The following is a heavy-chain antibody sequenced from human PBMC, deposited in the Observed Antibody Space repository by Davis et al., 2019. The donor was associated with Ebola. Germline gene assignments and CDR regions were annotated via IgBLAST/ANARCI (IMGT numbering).Heavy chain of an antibody. CDR2: IYHSGST. CDR1: GGSISSSNW. Sequence: PSETLSLTCAVSGGSISSSNWWSWVRQPPGKGLEWIGEIYHSGSTNYNPSLKSRVTISVDTSKNQFSLKLSSVTAADTAVYYCARGYDSRGWFDPWGQGTLVTVSS. D-gene: IGHD3-22*01. CDR3: ARGYDSRGWFDP. V-gene: IGHV4-4*02. J-gene: IGHJ5*02.